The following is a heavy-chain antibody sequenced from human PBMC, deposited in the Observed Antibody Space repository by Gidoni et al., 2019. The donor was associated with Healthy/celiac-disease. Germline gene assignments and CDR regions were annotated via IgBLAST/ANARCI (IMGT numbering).Heavy chain of an antibody. CDR2: ISGSGGST. D-gene: IGHD2-8*01. Sequence: EVQLLESGGGLVQPGGSLRLSCAASGFTFSSYAMSWVRQAPGKGLGWVSAISGSGGSTYYADSVKGRFTISRDNSKNTLYLQMNSLRAEDTAVYYCAKGMAYYYYYMDVWGKGTTVTVSS. J-gene: IGHJ6*03. V-gene: IGHV3-23*01. CDR3: AKGMAYYYYYMDV. CDR1: GFTFSSYA.